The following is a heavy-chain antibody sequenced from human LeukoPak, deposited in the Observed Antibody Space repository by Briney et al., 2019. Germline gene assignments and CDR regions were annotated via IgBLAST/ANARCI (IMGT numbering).Heavy chain of an antibody. J-gene: IGHJ6*02. Sequence: PGGSLRLSCAASGVTFSSYGMHWVRQAPGKGLEWVAVIWYDGSNKYYADSVKGRFTISRDNSKNTLYLQMNSLRAEDTAVYYCSRDLVDGLAAYYGMDVWGQGTTVTVSS. CDR2: IWYDGSNK. CDR1: GVTFSSYG. CDR3: SRDLVDGLAAYYGMDV. D-gene: IGHD5-24*01. V-gene: IGHV3-33*01.